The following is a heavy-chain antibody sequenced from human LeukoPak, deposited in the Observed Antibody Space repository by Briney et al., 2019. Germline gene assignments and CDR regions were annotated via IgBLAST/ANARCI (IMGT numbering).Heavy chain of an antibody. CDR3: AKDPSVGYYMKYYFDY. CDR1: GFTFSSYW. Sequence: PGGSLRLSCAASGFTFSSYWMSWVRQAPGKGLEWVANIRQDGSEKYYADSVKGRFTISRDNSKNTLYLQMNSLRAEDTAVYYCAKDPSVGYYMKYYFDYWGQGTLVTVSS. CDR2: IRQDGSEK. J-gene: IGHJ4*02. D-gene: IGHD3-3*01. V-gene: IGHV3-7*01.